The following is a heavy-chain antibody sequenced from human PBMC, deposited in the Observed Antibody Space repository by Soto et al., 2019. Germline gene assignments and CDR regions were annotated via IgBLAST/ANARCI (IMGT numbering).Heavy chain of an antibody. CDR3: ARHRGSSSSFMYV. J-gene: IGHJ6*02. Sequence: XDSLKVSWKCSRDRFTAYWITLVRQMPGKGLEWMGRIDPSDSYTNYSPSFQGHVTISADRSISTAYLQWSSLKASDTAMYYCARHRGSSSSFMYVWGQGTTVTVSS. V-gene: IGHV5-10-1*01. D-gene: IGHD6-13*01. CDR1: RDRFTAYW. CDR2: IDPSDSYT.